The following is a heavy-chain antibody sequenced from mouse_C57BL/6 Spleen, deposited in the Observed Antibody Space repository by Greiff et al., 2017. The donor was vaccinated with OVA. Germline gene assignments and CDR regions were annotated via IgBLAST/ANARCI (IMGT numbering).Heavy chain of an antibody. CDR2: LDPETGGT. J-gene: IGHJ3*01. CDR1: GYTFTDYE. V-gene: IGHV1-15*01. D-gene: IGHD2-2*01. Sequence: VQLQQSGAELVRPGASVTLSCKASGYTFTDYEMHWVKQTPVHGLEWIGALDPETGGTAYNQKFKGKAILTADKSSSTAYMELRSLTSEDSAVYYCTRSTMVTTGFAYWGQGTLVTVSA. CDR3: TRSTMVTTGFAY.